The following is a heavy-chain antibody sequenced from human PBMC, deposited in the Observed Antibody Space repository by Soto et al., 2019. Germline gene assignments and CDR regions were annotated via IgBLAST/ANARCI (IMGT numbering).Heavy chain of an antibody. D-gene: IGHD2-21*02. CDR1: GGSISSYY. CDR3: ARDLWGYCGADCYPLDV. J-gene: IGHJ6*02. V-gene: IGHV4-59*01. CDR2: MYNTGST. Sequence: QVRLQESGPGLVKPSETLSLTCTVSGGSISSYYWSWIRQPPGKGLEWIGYMYNTGSTIYNPSLKRRVTISVDTSKNQFSQKLNSVTAADTAVYYCARDLWGYCGADCYPLDVWGQGTMVTVSS.